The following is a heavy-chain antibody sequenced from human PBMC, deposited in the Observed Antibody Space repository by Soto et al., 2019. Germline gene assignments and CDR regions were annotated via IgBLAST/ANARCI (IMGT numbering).Heavy chain of an antibody. D-gene: IGHD3-10*01. CDR2: ISYVGST. CDR3: ARSSSGIYYQQY. Sequence: SETLSLTCIVSDDSVGSYYWSWIRQPPGKGLECIGYISYVGSTTYNPSLKNRITILRDTSKKHFSLKLSSVTAADTAVYYCARSSSGIYYQQYWGQGALVTVSS. J-gene: IGHJ4*02. V-gene: IGHV4-59*02. CDR1: DDSVGSYY.